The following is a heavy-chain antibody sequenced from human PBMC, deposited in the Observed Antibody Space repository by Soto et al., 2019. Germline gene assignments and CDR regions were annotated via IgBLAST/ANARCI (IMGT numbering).Heavy chain of an antibody. CDR1: GYTFTSYG. D-gene: IGHD4-17*01. CDR3: AREPSVPSVTTVTHNGMDV. V-gene: IGHV1-18*01. J-gene: IGHJ6*02. CDR2: ISAYNGNT. Sequence: ASVKVSCKASGYTFTSYGISWVRQAPGQGLEWMGWISAYNGNTKYSQKFQGRVTITRDTSASTAYMELSSLRSKDTAVYYCAREPSVPSVTTVTHNGMDVWGQGTTVTVSS.